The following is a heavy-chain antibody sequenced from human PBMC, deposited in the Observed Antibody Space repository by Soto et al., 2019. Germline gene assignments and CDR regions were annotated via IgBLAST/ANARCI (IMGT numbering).Heavy chain of an antibody. CDR1: GFTVSSHA. V-gene: IGHV3-23*01. Sequence: EVKVLESGGGLVQPGGSLRLSCEGSGFTVSSHAMTWIRQAPGKGPEWVSTITADGGTYYADSVKGRFAMSRDTSESTLYLQMNSLGAEDTAAYYCAPHVSCSGGSCQYDAFAIRGQGTIVTVSS. D-gene: IGHD2-15*01. CDR3: APHVSCSGGSCQYDAFAI. J-gene: IGHJ3*02. CDR2: ITADGGT.